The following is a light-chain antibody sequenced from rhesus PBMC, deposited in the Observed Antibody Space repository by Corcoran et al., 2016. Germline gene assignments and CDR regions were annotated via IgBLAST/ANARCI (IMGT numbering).Light chain of an antibody. Sequence: DIQMTQSPSSLSASVGDTVTITCRASQSISNWLAWYQQKPGKAPKALLYKASSLKRGVPSRFSGSGSGTDFTLTNSGMRSEALATNDCHQFASSPIFTFGPGTKLDIK. CDR1: QSISNW. CDR3: HQFASSPIFT. V-gene: IGKV1-22*01. CDR2: KAS. J-gene: IGKJ3*01.